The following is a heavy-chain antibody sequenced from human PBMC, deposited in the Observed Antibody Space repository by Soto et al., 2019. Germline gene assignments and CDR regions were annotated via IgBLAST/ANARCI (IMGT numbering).Heavy chain of an antibody. CDR3: ARVVRFCSSPSCRGRNWFDP. Sequence: SETLSLTCAVSDYSISYGYYWAWIRQPPGKGLEWIGSIYYSGNTYYNPSLKSRITISMDTSKNQFSLRLTSVTAADTAEYHCARVVRFCSSPSCRGRNWFDPWGQGTKVTVSS. D-gene: IGHD2-2*01. V-gene: IGHV4-38-2*01. CDR2: IYYSGNT. J-gene: IGHJ5*02. CDR1: DYSISYGYY.